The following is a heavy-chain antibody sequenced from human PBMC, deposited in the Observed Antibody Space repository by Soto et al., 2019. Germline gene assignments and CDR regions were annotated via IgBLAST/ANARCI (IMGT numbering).Heavy chain of an antibody. Sequence: EVQLVESGGGLVQPGGSLRLSCAASGFTFSSYAMSWVRQAPGKGLEWVSAISGSGGSTYYADSVKGRFTISRDNSKNTLYLQMNSLRAEDTAVYYCAKEERNGIAVAGPYYFDYWGQGTLVTVSS. J-gene: IGHJ4*02. D-gene: IGHD6-19*01. CDR3: AKEERNGIAVAGPYYFDY. CDR1: GFTFSSYA. V-gene: IGHV3-23*04. CDR2: ISGSGGST.